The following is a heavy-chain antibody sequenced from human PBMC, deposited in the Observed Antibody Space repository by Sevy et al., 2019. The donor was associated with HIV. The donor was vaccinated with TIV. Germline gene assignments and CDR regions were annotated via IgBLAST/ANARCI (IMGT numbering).Heavy chain of an antibody. D-gene: IGHD3-10*01. CDR2: IYHTGDT. V-gene: IGHV4-59*01. J-gene: IGHJ3*01. CDR1: GGSITSYY. Sequence: SETLSLTCTVSGGSITSYYWNWIRQPPGKGLEWIGYIYHTGDTKYNPSLKSRLTISVDPSRSQFSLKLSSVTAADTAVYYCARQGAWYYGSTGNAFDFWGQGTMVTVSS. CDR3: ARQGAWYYGSTGNAFDF.